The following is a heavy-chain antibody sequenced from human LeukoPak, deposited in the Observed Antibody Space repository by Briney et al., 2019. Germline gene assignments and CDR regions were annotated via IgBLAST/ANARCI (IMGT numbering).Heavy chain of an antibody. D-gene: IGHD3-9*01. CDR3: ARAGSVLRYFDWLYYYYYMDV. V-gene: IGHV3-74*01. CDR1: GFTFSSYW. J-gene: IGHJ6*03. CDR2: INSDGSST. Sequence: GGSLTLSCAASGFTFSSYWIHWVRQAPGKGLVWVSRINSDGSSTSYADSVKGRFTISRDNTKNTLYLQMNSLRAEDTAVYYCARAGSVLRYFDWLYYYYYMDVWGKGTTVTISS.